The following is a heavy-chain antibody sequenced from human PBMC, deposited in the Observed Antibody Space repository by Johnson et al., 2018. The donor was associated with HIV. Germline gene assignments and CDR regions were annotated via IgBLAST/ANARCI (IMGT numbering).Heavy chain of an antibody. CDR1: GFTVSSNY. CDR2: IYSGGST. CDR3: ARGLTGEQVDI. J-gene: IGHJ3*02. V-gene: IGHV3-66*01. Sequence: MQLVEFGGGLVQPGGSLRLSCAASGFTVSSNYMSWVRQAPGKGLEWVSVIYSGGSTYYADSVKGRFTISRDNSKNTLYLQMNSLRADDTAVYYCARGLTGEQVDIWGQGTMVTVSS. D-gene: IGHD3-16*01.